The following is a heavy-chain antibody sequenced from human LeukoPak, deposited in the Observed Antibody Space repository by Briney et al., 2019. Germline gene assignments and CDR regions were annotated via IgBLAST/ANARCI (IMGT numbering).Heavy chain of an antibody. CDR2: IYYSGST. CDR3: ARQVQCSGGSCYYFDY. D-gene: IGHD2-15*01. CDR1: GGSISSSSYY. V-gene: IGHV4-39*01. J-gene: IGHJ4*02. Sequence: SETLSLTCTVSGGSISSSSYYWGWIRQPPGKGLEWIGSIYYSGSTYYNPSLKSRVTISVDTSKNQFSLKLSSVTAADTVVYYCARQVQCSGGSCYYFDYWGQGTLVTVSS.